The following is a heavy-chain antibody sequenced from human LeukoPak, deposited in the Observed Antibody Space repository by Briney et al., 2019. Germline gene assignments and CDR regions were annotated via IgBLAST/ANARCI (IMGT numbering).Heavy chain of an antibody. CDR2: MSDTGSST. J-gene: IGHJ4*02. D-gene: IGHD3-3*01. CDR3: AKEPPYHDFLSAHYYLDY. V-gene: IGHV3-23*01. CDR1: GFTFSNHA. Sequence: PGGSLRLSCAVSGFTFSNHAMNGVRQAPGKGLEWVSGMSDTGSSTYYADSVKGRFTISRDNSKNTLYLQMNSLRAEDTAIYYCAKEPPYHDFLSAHYYLDYWGQGTLVTVSS.